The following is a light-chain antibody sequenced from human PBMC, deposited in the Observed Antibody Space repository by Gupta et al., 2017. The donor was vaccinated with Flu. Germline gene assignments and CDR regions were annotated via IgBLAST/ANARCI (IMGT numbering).Light chain of an antibody. V-gene: IGKV4-1*01. Sequence: DLVMTQSADSQAVSLGERATINCKSSQSVLYSSNNKNYLAWYQQKPGQPPKLLIYWASTRESGVPDRFTGSGSGTDFTLTISSLQAEDVAVYYCQQDDSTPLTFGGGTKVEIK. CDR3: QQDDSTPLT. CDR2: WAS. J-gene: IGKJ4*01. CDR1: QSVLYSSNNKNY.